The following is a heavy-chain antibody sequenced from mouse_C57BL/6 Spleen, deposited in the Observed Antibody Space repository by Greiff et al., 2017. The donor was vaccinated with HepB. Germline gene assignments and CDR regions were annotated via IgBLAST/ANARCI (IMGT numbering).Heavy chain of an antibody. CDR3: TIYYYGSSPYAMDY. CDR2: IRLKSDNYAT. Sequence: DVQLVESGGGLVQPGGSMKLSCVASGFTFSNYWMNWVRQSPEKGLEWVAQIRLKSDNYATHYAESVKGRFTISRDDSKSSVYLQMNNLRAEDTGIYYCTIYYYGSSPYAMDYWGQGTSVTVSS. J-gene: IGHJ4*01. V-gene: IGHV6-3*01. D-gene: IGHD1-1*01. CDR1: GFTFSNYW.